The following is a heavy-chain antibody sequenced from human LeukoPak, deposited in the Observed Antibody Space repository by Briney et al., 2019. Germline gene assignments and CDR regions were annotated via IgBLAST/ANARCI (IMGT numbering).Heavy chain of an antibody. Sequence: SVKVSCKASGGTFSSYAISWVRQAPGQGLEWMGGIIPIFDTANYAQSFQGRVTFTADESTSTAYMELSSLRSEDTAVYYCVRLLISSSTLNAFDVWGQGTMVTVSS. CDR2: IIPIFDTA. V-gene: IGHV1-69*01. D-gene: IGHD2-2*01. J-gene: IGHJ3*01. CDR1: GGTFSSYA. CDR3: VRLLISSSTLNAFDV.